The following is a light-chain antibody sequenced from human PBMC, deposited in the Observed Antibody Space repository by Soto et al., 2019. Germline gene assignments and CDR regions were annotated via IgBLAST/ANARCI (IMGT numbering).Light chain of an antibody. CDR3: NSYTNSSSVV. CDR1: RDDIGAYDY. V-gene: IGLV2-14*01. CDR2: EVT. J-gene: IGLJ2*01. Sequence: QSALTQPASVSGSPGQSITISCAGTRDDIGAYDYVSWYQQHPGNAPKLLVYEVTNRPSGVSYRFSGSKSGNTASLTTSGLHAEDEADDYCNSYTNSSSVVFGVGTKVTVL.